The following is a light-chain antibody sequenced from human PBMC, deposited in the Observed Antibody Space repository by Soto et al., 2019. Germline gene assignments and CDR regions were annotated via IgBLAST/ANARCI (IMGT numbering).Light chain of an antibody. CDR2: ETS. Sequence: DIVLTQSPGTLSLSPGERATLSCRASQSVSAGYFAWYQQRPGQAPRLLIYETSSRTTGLPDRFSGSGSGTDFTLTISRLEHEDLAVYYCQQYGDSPTFGQGTKVEIK. J-gene: IGKJ1*01. V-gene: IGKV3-20*01. CDR1: QSVSAGY. CDR3: QQYGDSPT.